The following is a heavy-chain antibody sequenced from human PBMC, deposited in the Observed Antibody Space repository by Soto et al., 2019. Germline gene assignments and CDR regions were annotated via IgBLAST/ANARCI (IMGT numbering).Heavy chain of an antibody. V-gene: IGHV3-21*01. Sequence: PGGSLRLSCGASGFTFGYYTMNWVRQAPGKGLEWVSSISSNSTYIYYADSVKGRFTVSRDNAQNSLFLQMNSLRAEDTAVYYCARQVVIHYYLDYWGQGTLVTVS. D-gene: IGHD2-21*01. J-gene: IGHJ4*02. CDR3: ARQVVIHYYLDY. CDR1: GFTFGYYT. CDR2: ISSNSTYI.